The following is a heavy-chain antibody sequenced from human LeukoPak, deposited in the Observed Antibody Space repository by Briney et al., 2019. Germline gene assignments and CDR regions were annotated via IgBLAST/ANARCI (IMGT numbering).Heavy chain of an antibody. V-gene: IGHV4-59*01. CDR2: LYNDGST. CDR1: GGSFSGYY. CDR3: ARAQLELRI. Sequence: SETLSLTCTVSGGSFSGYYWSWIRQPPGKGLEWIGYLYNDGSTSYNSSLKRRVTISVDTSKNQFSLKLSSVTAADTAVYYCARAQLELRIWGQGTLVTVSS. J-gene: IGHJ4*02. D-gene: IGHD1-1*01.